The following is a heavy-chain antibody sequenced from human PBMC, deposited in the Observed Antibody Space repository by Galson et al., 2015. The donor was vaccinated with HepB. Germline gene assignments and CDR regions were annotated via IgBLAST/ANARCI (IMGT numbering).Heavy chain of an antibody. CDR2: INSDGSST. V-gene: IGHV3-74*01. CDR1: GFTFSHYW. CDR3: IRDNYGVDY. Sequence: SLRLSCAASGFTFSHYWMHWVRQVPGKGLVWLSHINSDGSSTSYADSVKGRFTISRDNVKNILYLQMNSLRVEDTAVYYCIRDNYGVDYWGQGTLVTVSS. D-gene: IGHD3-16*01. J-gene: IGHJ4*02.